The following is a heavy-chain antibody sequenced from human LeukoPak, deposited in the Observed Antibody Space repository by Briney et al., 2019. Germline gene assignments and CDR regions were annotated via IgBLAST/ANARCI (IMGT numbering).Heavy chain of an antibody. D-gene: IGHD1-26*01. V-gene: IGHV4-61*02. J-gene: IGHJ3*02. CDR1: GGSISSGSYY. CDR2: IYTSGST. Sequence: SETLSLTCTVSGGSISSGSYYWSWIRQPAGKGLEWIGRIYTSGSTNYNPSLKSRVTMSVDTSKNQFSLKLSSVTAADTAVYYCARGEGATTAFDIWGQGTMVTVSS. CDR3: ARGEGATTAFDI.